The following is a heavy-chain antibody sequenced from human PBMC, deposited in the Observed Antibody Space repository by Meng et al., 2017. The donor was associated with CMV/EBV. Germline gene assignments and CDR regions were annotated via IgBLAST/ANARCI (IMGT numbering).Heavy chain of an antibody. CDR2: IDPSDSYT. Sequence: SDHRFNSYWISGLRKMPGKGLKWRASIDPSDSYTNYSPSFQDHVTISADKSISTAYLQWSSLKASDTAMYYCARLNIITGTTRSDYWGQGTLVTVSS. V-gene: IGHV5-10-1*01. J-gene: IGHJ4*02. D-gene: IGHD1-7*01. CDR1: DHRFNSYW. CDR3: ARLNIITGTTRSDY.